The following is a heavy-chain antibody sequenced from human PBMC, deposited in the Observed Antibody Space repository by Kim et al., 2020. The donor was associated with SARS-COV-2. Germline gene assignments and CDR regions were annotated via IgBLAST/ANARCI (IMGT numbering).Heavy chain of an antibody. D-gene: IGHD3-10*01. CDR1: GGSISSGGYY. J-gene: IGHJ5*02. CDR3: AAGWFGDLRGTFDP. CDR2: IYYSGST. Sequence: TLSLTCTVSGGSISSGGYYWSWIRQHPGKGLEWIGYIYYSGSTYYNPSLKSRVTISVDTSKNQFSLKLSSVTAADTAVYYCAAGWFGDLRGTFDPWGQGTLVTVSS. V-gene: IGHV4-31*03.